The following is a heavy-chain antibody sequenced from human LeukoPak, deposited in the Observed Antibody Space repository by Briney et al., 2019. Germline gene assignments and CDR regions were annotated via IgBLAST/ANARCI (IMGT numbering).Heavy chain of an antibody. CDR3: AKDFYDSSGSRYDY. CDR2: ISYDGSNK. J-gene: IGHJ4*02. V-gene: IGHV3-30*18. Sequence: QPGGSLRLSCAASGFTFSSYGMHWVRQAPGKGLEWVAVISYDGSNKYYADSVKGRFTISRDNSKNTLFMQMNSLRAEDTAVYYCAKDFYDSSGSRYDYWGQGTLVTVSS. D-gene: IGHD3-22*01. CDR1: GFTFSSYG.